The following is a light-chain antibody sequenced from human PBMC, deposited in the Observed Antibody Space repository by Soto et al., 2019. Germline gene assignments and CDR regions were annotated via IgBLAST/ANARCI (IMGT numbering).Light chain of an antibody. V-gene: IGKV3D-15*01. Sequence: EIVLTQSPATLSVSPGERAALSCRASQSVSNNLAWYQQKPGQPPRLLIFGASTRATGIPARFSGSGSEAEFALTISTLQSEDFAVYYCQQYSVWPLTFGGGTKVEI. J-gene: IGKJ4*01. CDR3: QQYSVWPLT. CDR1: QSVSNN. CDR2: GAS.